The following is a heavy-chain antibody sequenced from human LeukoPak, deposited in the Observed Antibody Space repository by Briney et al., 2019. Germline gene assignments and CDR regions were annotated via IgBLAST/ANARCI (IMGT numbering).Heavy chain of an antibody. Sequence: PGGSLRLSCAASGFTFSSYGMNWVRQAPGKGLEWVSYISTTSSTIYYADSVKGRFTMSRDNAKSSLYLQMDSPRDEDTAVYYCARGKEKWLDHFDYWGQGSLVTVSS. CDR2: ISTTSSTI. CDR3: ARGKEKWLDHFDY. CDR1: GFTFSSYG. D-gene: IGHD6-19*01. J-gene: IGHJ4*02. V-gene: IGHV3-48*02.